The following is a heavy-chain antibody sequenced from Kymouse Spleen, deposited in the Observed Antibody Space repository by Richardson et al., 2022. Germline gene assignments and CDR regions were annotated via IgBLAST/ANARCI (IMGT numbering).Heavy chain of an antibody. J-gene: IGHJ6*02. D-gene: IGHD6-13*01. CDR2: IIPIFGTA. V-gene: IGHV1-69*05. Sequence: QVQLVQSGAEVKKPGSSVKVSCKASGGTFSSYAISWVRQAPGQGLEWMGGIIPIFGTANYAQKFQGRVTITTDESTSTAYMELSSLRSEDTAVYYCARKQQLVRGYYYYGMDVWGQGTTVTVSS. CDR3: ARKQQLVRGYYYYGMDV. CDR1: GGTFSSYA.